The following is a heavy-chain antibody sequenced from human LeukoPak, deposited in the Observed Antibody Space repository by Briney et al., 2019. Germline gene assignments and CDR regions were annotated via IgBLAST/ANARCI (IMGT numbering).Heavy chain of an antibody. CDR2: INWNGGST. D-gene: IGHD3-10*01. CDR1: GFTFDVYG. CDR3: AKAERVLLWFGELSHYGMDV. V-gene: IGHV3-20*04. J-gene: IGHJ6*02. Sequence: GGSLRLSCAASGFTFDVYGMSWVRHAPGKWLEWVSGINWNGGSTGYADSVKGRFTISRDNSKNTLYLKMNSLRAEDTAVYYCAKAERVLLWFGELSHYGMDVWGQGTTVTVSS.